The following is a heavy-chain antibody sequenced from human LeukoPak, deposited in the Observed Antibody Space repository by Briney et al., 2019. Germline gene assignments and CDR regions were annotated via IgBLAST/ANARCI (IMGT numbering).Heavy chain of an antibody. CDR3: ARDRVRYYYDSSGSPGY. CDR1: GGTFSSYA. V-gene: IGHV1-69*06. J-gene: IGHJ4*02. Sequence: ASVKVSCKASGGTFSSYAISWVRQAPGQGLEWMGGIIPIFGTANYAQKFQGRVTITADKSTSTAYMELSSLRSEDTAVYYCARDRVRYYYDSSGSPGYWGQGTLVTVSS. CDR2: IIPIFGTA. D-gene: IGHD3-22*01.